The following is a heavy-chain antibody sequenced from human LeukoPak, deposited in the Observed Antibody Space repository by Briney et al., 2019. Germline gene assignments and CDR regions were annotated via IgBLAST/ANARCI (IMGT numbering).Heavy chain of an antibody. Sequence: SETLSLTCAVSGYSISSGYYWGWIRQPPGKGLEWIGSIYHSGSAYYNPSLKSPVTISLDTSKNQFSLKLSSVTAADTAVYYCAREEMGGIDYWGQGTLVTVSS. D-gene: IGHD5-24*01. CDR1: GYSISSGYY. V-gene: IGHV4-38-2*02. CDR3: AREEMGGIDY. CDR2: IYHSGSA. J-gene: IGHJ4*02.